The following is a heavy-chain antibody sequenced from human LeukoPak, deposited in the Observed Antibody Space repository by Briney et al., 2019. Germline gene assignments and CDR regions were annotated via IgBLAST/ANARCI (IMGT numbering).Heavy chain of an antibody. CDR1: GFTVSTHA. CDR2: ISYGGTNK. V-gene: IGHV3-30-3*01. Sequence: GGSLTLSCAASGFTVSTHAMHWVRQAPAKGLEWVALISYGGTNKHYADSVKGRFIISRDISKNTVFLQMNSLRAEDTVVYYCAKDLGSSCHYWGQGTLVTVSS. D-gene: IGHD6-13*01. J-gene: IGHJ4*02. CDR3: AKDLGSSCHY.